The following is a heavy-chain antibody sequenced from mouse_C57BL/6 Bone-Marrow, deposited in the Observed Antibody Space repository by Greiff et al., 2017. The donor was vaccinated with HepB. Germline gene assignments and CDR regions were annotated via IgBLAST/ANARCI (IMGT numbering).Heavy chain of an antibody. CDR2: IYPGNSDT. CDR3: TRQDYDRGAYAMDY. CDR1: GYTFTSYW. Sequence: EVQLQQSGTVLARPGASVKMSCKTSGYTFTSYWMHWVKQRPGQGLEWIGAIYPGNSDTSYNQKFKGKAKLTAVTTASTAYMELSSLTNEDSAVYYCTRQDYDRGAYAMDYWGQGTSVTVSS. V-gene: IGHV1-5*01. D-gene: IGHD2-4*01. J-gene: IGHJ4*01.